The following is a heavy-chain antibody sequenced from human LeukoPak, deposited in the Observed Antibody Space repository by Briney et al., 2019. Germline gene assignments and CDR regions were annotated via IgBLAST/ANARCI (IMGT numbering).Heavy chain of an antibody. CDR3: ARDLAYSRLDY. CDR1: GFIFDDYA. Sequence: GGSLRLSCAVSGFIFDDYAMHWVRQAPGKGLEWVSGISWNSGRIGYADSVKGRFTISRDNAKKSVYLQMNSLRVEDTAFYYCARDLAYSRLDYWGQGMLVTVSS. J-gene: IGHJ4*02. V-gene: IGHV3-9*01. D-gene: IGHD5-18*01. CDR2: ISWNSGRI.